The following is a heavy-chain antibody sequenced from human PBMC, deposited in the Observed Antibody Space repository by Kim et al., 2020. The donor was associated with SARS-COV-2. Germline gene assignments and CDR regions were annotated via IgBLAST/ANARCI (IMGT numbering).Heavy chain of an antibody. D-gene: IGHD6-13*01. Sequence: SVKVSCKASGGTFSSYAISWVRQAPGQGLEWMGGIIPIFGTANYAQKFQGRVTITADESTSTAYMELSSLRSEDTAVYYCARDRWAAAGTGYFQHWGQGTLVTVSS. CDR1: GGTFSSYA. V-gene: IGHV1-69*13. J-gene: IGHJ1*01. CDR2: IIPIFGTA. CDR3: ARDRWAAAGTGYFQH.